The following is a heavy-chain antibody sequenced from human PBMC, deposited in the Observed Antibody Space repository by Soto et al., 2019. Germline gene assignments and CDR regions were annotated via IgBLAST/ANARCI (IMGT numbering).Heavy chain of an antibody. CDR1: GFSLSTSGVG. J-gene: IGHJ5*02. CDR2: IYWNDDK. CDR3: AHRPEARGTYYYGSGSYHNWFDP. D-gene: IGHD3-10*01. V-gene: IGHV2-5*01. Sequence: SGPTLVNPTQTLTLTCTFSGFSLSTSGVGVGWIRQPPGKALEWLALIYWNDDKRYSPSLKSRLTITKDTSKNQVVLTVTNMDPVDTATYYCAHRPEARGTYYYGSGSYHNWFDPWGQGTLVTVSS.